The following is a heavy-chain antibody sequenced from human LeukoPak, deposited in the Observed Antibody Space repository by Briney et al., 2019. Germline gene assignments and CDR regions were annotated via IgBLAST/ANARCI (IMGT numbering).Heavy chain of an antibody. V-gene: IGHV1-18*01. CDR1: GYTFTSYD. D-gene: IGHD6-6*01. CDR3: TRLAYRPRGLDY. Sequence: ASVKVSCKASGYTFTSYDINWVRQATGQGLEWMGWMNPNSGNTNYAHKIQGRVTMTTDTSTSTAHMELRSLRSDDTAIYYCTRLAYRPRGLDYWGPGTLVTVSS. CDR2: MNPNSGNT. J-gene: IGHJ4*02.